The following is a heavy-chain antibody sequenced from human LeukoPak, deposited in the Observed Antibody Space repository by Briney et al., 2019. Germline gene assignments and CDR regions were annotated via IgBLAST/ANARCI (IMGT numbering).Heavy chain of an antibody. CDR2: INPNIGGT. J-gene: IGHJ4*02. V-gene: IGHV1-2*07. Sequence: SGKLCGKAAGYTFTCYDVHWVRRAPGQGLRGRGWINPNIGGTNYAHKLQVRVAVTRYTYIRTTYIWLSRLRSHDTAVYYCARIWNQPRFADYWGQGTLVTVSS. CDR3: ARIWNQPRFADY. CDR1: GYTFTCYD. D-gene: IGHD1-1*01.